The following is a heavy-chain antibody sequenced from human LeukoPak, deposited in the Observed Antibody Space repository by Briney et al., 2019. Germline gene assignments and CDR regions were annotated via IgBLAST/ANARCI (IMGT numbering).Heavy chain of an antibody. V-gene: IGHV3-23*01. Sequence: GGSLRLSWAASGFIFNNYGLIWVRQAPGRGLEWVSAISNDGGGTTYADFVNGRFTISRDNSKNTLFLQMNSLRAEDTALYYCAKGSSGYFADLWGQRTLVTVSS. CDR1: GFIFNNYG. CDR2: ISNDGGGT. CDR3: AKGSSGYFADL. J-gene: IGHJ5*02. D-gene: IGHD3-22*01.